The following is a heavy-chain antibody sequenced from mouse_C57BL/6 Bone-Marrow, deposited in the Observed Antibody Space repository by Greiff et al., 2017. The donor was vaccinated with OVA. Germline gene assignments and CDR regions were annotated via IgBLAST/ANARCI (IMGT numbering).Heavy chain of an antibody. CDR3: ARWGNYDYLFAY. J-gene: IGHJ3*01. Sequence: QVQLKQPGAELVKPGASVKMSCKASGYTFTSYWITWVKQRPGQGLEWIGDIYPGSGSTNYNEKFKSKATLTVDTSSSTAYMQLSSLTSEDSAVYYCARWGNYDYLFAYWGQGTLVTVSA. CDR2: IYPGSGST. V-gene: IGHV1-55*01. D-gene: IGHD2-4*01. CDR1: GYTFTSYW.